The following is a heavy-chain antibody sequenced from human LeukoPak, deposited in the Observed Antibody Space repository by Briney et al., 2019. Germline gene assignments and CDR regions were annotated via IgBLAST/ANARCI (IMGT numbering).Heavy chain of an antibody. V-gene: IGHV4-34*01. Sequence: PSETLSLTCAVYGGSFSGYYWSWIRQPSGKGLEWIGEINHSGSTNYNPSLKSRVTISVDTSKNQFSLKLSSVTAADTAVYYCARARGNRIFGVVILGNFDYWGQGTLVTVPS. CDR1: GGSFSGYY. D-gene: IGHD3-3*01. CDR3: ARARGNRIFGVVILGNFDY. J-gene: IGHJ4*02. CDR2: INHSGST.